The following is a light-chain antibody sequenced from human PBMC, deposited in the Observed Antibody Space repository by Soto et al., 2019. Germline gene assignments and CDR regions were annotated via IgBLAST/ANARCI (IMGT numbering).Light chain of an antibody. V-gene: IGKV1-8*01. J-gene: IGKJ3*01. Sequence: AIRMTQSPSSFSASIGDRVTITCRASQGISDYLAWYQQKPGKAPKLVIYGASSLQSGVPSRFSGSGSGTDFTLTISRLQSEDFATYYCQQYYNYPFTFGPGTKVDIE. CDR2: GAS. CDR3: QQYYNYPFT. CDR1: QGISDY.